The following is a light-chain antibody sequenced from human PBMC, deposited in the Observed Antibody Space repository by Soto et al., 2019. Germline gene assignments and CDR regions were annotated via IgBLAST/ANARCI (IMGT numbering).Light chain of an antibody. V-gene: IGKV3-15*01. Sequence: EIVLTQSPATLSVSPGERATLSCRASQSIDINLVWYQQKPGQSPRLLIFRASTRASGIPASFSGSGSGTEFTLTISSLQSEDFAVYYCQQYHHWPPITFGQGTRLEIK. J-gene: IGKJ5*01. CDR3: QQYHHWPPIT. CDR2: RAS. CDR1: QSIDIN.